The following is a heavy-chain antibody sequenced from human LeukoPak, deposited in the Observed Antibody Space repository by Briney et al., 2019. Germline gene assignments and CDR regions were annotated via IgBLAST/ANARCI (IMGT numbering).Heavy chain of an antibody. CDR3: ARRRQFVKAFDI. J-gene: IGHJ3*02. CDR2: IYPGDSDT. V-gene: IGHV5-51*01. D-gene: IGHD6-6*01. Sequence: GEPLKISCKGSGYSFTNYWIGWVRQLPGKDLEWMGFIYPGDSDTRYSPSFQGQVTISADKSISTAYLQWSSLKASDTAVYYCARRRQFVKAFDIWGQGTMVTVSS. CDR1: GYSFTNYW.